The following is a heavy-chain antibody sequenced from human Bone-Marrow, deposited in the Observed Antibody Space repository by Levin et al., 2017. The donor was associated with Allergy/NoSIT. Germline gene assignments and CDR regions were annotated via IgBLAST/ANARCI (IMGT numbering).Heavy chain of an antibody. J-gene: IGHJ3*01. V-gene: IGHV3-66*01. CDR1: GFTVSGAD. Sequence: PGGSLRLSCAASGFTVSGADMSWLRQAPGKGLEWVSVIHSGDITYYADSVKGRFTISRDNAKKSLFLQMNSLRGEDTAMYYCARGNRARDDAFDLWGPGTMVIVSS. CDR3: ARGNRARDDAFDL. CDR2: IHSGDIT.